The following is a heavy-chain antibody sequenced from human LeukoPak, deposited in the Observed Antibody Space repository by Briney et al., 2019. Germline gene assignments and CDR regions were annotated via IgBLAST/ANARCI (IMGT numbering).Heavy chain of an antibody. CDR1: GFTFSSYS. V-gene: IGHV3-48*02. J-gene: IGHJ5*02. CDR2: ISSSSSTI. D-gene: IGHD3-9*01. Sequence: GGSLRLSCAASGFTFSSYSMNWVRQAPGKGLEWVSYISSSSSTIYYADSVKGRFTISRDNAKNPLYLQMNSLRDEDTAVYYCARRYYDISPWGQGTLVTVSS. CDR3: ARRYYDISP.